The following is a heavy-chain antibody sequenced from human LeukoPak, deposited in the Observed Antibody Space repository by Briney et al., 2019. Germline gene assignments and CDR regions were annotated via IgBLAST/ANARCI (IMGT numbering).Heavy chain of an antibody. CDR2: VYYSGGT. CDR1: GGSISHYY. CDR3: ARDTGNLFDS. V-gene: IGHV4-59*01. D-gene: IGHD3-10*01. J-gene: IGHJ4*02. Sequence: SETLSLTCTVSGGSISHYYWSWIRQPPGKGLEWIGYVYYSGGTDYNPSLKSRVTISVGTSKNQFSLKLSSVTAADTAVYYCARDTGNLFDSWGQGTLVTVSS.